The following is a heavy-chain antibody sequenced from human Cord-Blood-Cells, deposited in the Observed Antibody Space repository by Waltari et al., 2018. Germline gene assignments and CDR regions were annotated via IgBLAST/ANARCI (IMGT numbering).Heavy chain of an antibody. V-gene: IGHV3-53*01. Sequence: EVLLVESGGGLFRSGGSLSFSSAASGLTVSSTSMSWVRQAPGRGLELFSVIYSGGSTYSAAAVKARFTIYRDNPKNTLYLQMNSLRAEDTAVYYCARADGVYDAFDIWGQGTMVTVSS. CDR3: ARADGVYDAFDI. CDR2: IYSGGST. CDR1: GLTVSSTS. D-gene: IGHD6-13*01. J-gene: IGHJ3*02.